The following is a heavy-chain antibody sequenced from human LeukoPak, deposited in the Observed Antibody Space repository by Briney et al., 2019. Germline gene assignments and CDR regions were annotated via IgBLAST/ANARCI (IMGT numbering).Heavy chain of an antibody. Sequence: GGSLRLSCAASGFTFSSYAMSWVRQAPGKGLEWVSVISGSGGSTYYADSVKGRFTISRDKSKNTLYLQMNSLRAEDTAVYYCAKDGEDIVVVPAAILENWFDPWGQGTLVTVSS. CDR1: GFTFSSYA. D-gene: IGHD2-2*02. CDR3: AKDGEDIVVVPAAILENWFDP. CDR2: ISGSGGST. V-gene: IGHV3-23*01. J-gene: IGHJ5*02.